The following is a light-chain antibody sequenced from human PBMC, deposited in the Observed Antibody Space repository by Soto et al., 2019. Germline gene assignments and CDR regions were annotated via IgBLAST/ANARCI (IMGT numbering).Light chain of an antibody. CDR3: SSYAGSNVV. V-gene: IGLV2-8*01. CDR1: SSDVGGYNY. CDR2: EVS. J-gene: IGLJ1*01. Sequence: QSSLTQPPSASGSPGQSVTISRTGTSSDVGGYNYVSWYQQHPGKAPKLMIYEVSKRPSGVPDRFSGSKSGNTASLTVSGLQAEDEADYYCSSYAGSNVVFGTGTKDTVL.